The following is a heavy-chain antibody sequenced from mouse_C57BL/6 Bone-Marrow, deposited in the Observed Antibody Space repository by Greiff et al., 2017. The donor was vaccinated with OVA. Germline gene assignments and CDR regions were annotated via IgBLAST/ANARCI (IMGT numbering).Heavy chain of an antibody. D-gene: IGHD2-2*01. Sequence: EVQLQQSGPELVKPGASVKISCKASGYSFTGYYMNWVKQSPEKSLEWIGEINPSTGGTTYNQKFKAKATLTVDKSSSTAYMQLKSLTSEDSAFYYCAGGLLLLRRAWFAYWGQGTLVTVSA. CDR3: AGGLLLLRRAWFAY. CDR2: INPSTGGT. CDR1: GYSFTGYY. J-gene: IGHJ3*01. V-gene: IGHV1-42*01.